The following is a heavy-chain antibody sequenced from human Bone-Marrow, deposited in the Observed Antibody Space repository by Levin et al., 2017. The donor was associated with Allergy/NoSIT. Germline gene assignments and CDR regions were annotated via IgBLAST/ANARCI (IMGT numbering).Heavy chain of an antibody. Sequence: ASVKVSCKASGYTFTSYDINWVRQATGQGLEWMGWMNPNSGNTGYAQKFQGRVTMTRNTSISAAYMELSSLRSEDTAVYYCASHPQWSDDAFDIWGQGTMVTVSS. CDR2: MNPNSGNT. CDR1: GYTFTSYD. CDR3: ASHPQWSDDAFDI. D-gene: IGHD2-8*01. V-gene: IGHV1-8*01. J-gene: IGHJ3*02.